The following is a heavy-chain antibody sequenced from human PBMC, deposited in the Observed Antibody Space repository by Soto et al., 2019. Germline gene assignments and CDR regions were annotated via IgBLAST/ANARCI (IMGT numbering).Heavy chain of an antibody. CDR1: GGTFSSYA. J-gene: IGHJ3*02. CDR2: MNPNSGNT. V-gene: IGHV1-8*02. Sequence: GASVKVSSKVSGGTFSSYAISWVRQSPGQGLEWMGWMNPNSGNTGYAQKFQGRVTLTRNTSISTAYMELNSLRAEDTAAYSCARLYCSASSCYSVGGFDIWGQGTMVTVSS. CDR3: ARLYCSASSCYSVGGFDI. D-gene: IGHD2-15*01.